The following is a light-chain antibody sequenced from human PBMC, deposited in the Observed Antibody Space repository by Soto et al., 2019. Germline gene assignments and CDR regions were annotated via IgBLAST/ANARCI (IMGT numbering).Light chain of an antibody. J-gene: IGLJ1*01. CDR3: AAWDDSLNGLYV. V-gene: IGLV1-44*01. CDR1: RSNFGSNT. CDR2: SNN. Sequence: QSALTQPPSASGTPGQRVTISCSGNRSNFGSNTVNWYQQRPGTAPKLLIYSNNQRPSGVPDRFSGSKSGTSASLAISGIQSEDEADYYCAAWDDSLNGLYVFGTGTKVTVL.